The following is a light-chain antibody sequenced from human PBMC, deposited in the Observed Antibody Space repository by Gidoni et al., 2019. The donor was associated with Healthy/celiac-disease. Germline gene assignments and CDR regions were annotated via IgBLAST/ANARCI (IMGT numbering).Light chain of an antibody. CDR2: GAS. V-gene: IGKV3-20*01. CDR1: QSVSSSY. Sequence: EIVLTPSPGTLSLSPGERATFSCRPSQSVSSSYLAWYQQKPGQAPRLLIYGASSRATGIPDRFSGSESGTDFTLTISRLEPEDFAVYYCQQYGSSPLTFGQGTKVEIK. J-gene: IGKJ1*01. CDR3: QQYGSSPLT.